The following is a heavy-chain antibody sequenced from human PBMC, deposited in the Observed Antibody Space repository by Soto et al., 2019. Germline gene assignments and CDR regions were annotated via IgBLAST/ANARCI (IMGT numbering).Heavy chain of an antibody. CDR1: GYTFTSYG. CDR3: ARDSGIAVAGNIDY. D-gene: IGHD6-19*01. Sequence: ASVKVSCKTSGYTFTSYGISWVRQAPGQRLVWMGWISAFNGNTNYAQNLQGRVTMTTDTSTSTAYMELRSLRSDDTAVYYCARDSGIAVAGNIDYWGQATLVTVSS. V-gene: IGHV1-18*01. J-gene: IGHJ4*02. CDR2: ISAFNGNT.